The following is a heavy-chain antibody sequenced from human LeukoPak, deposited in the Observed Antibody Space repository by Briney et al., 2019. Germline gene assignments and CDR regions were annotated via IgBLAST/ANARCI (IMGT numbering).Heavy chain of an antibody. V-gene: IGHV4-34*01. CDR1: GGSFSGYY. Sequence: PSETLSLTCAVYGGSFSGYYWSWIRQPPGKGLEWIGEINHSGSTNYNPSLKSRVTISVDTSKNQFSLKLSSVTAADTAVYYCARAPPIYDFWSGYRGMDVWGQGTTVTVSS. CDR3: ARAPPIYDFWSGYRGMDV. J-gene: IGHJ6*02. CDR2: INHSGST. D-gene: IGHD3-3*01.